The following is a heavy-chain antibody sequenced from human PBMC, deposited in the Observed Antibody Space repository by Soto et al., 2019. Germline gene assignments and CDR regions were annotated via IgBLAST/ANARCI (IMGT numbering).Heavy chain of an antibody. CDR1: GGSFSGYY. CDR2: INHSGST. J-gene: IGHJ4*02. V-gene: IGHV4-34*01. Sequence: SETLSLTCAVYGGSFSGYYWSWIRQPPGKGLEWIGEINHSGSTNYNPPLKSRVTISVDTSKNQFSLKLSSVTAADTAVYYCARRARQKNFDYWGQGTLVTVSS. D-gene: IGHD6-6*01. CDR3: ARRARQKNFDY.